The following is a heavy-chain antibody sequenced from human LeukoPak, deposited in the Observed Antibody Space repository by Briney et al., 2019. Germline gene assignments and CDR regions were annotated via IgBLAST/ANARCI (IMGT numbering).Heavy chain of an antibody. CDR3: ARGRGSPYHFDY. V-gene: IGHV4-34*01. D-gene: IGHD3-16*01. CDR1: GGSFSGYY. CDR2: VNHSGSA. J-gene: IGHJ4*02. Sequence: PSETLSLTCAVYGGSFSGYYWSWIRQPPGKGLGWIGEVNHSGSANYNPSLKSRVTISVDTSKNQFSLKLSSVTAADTAVYYCARGRGSPYHFDYWGQGTLVTVSS.